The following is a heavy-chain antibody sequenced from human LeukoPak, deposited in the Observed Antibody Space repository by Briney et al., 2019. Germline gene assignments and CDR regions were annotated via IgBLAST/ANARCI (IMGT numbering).Heavy chain of an antibody. D-gene: IGHD3-16*01. V-gene: IGHV4-39*07. CDR1: GGSISSSNYY. CDR2: VYYSGST. J-gene: IGHJ4*02. Sequence: SETLSLTCTVSGGSISSSNYYWGWIRQPPGKGLEWIGNVYYSGSTFYNPSLKSRVTISVDTSKNQFSLKLSSVTAADTALYYCARGEKLSLGESFTRTTTPLDYWGQGTLVTVSS. CDR3: ARGEKLSLGESFTRTTTPLDY.